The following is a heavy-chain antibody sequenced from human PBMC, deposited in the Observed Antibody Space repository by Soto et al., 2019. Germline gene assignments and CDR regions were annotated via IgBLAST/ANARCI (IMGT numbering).Heavy chain of an antibody. D-gene: IGHD5-12*01. V-gene: IGHV3-64D*06. CDR1: GFTFISYA. CDR3: VKSRGGNNFDFFD. Sequence: GGSLRVSCSASGFTFISYAMHWVRQAPGKGLEYVSGVRGNGDPPFYADSVKGRFTISRDNSKNTLYLQMSSLSADDTAVYYCVKSRGGNNFDFFDWGQGALVTVSS. CDR2: VRGNGDPP. J-gene: IGHJ4*02.